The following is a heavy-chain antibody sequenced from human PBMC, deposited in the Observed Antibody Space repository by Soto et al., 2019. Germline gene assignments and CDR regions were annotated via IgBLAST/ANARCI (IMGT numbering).Heavy chain of an antibody. CDR2: IIPILGIA. V-gene: IGHV1-69*04. CDR1: GGTFSSYT. J-gene: IGHJ4*02. CDR3: ARDPLICSSTSCYIY. D-gene: IGHD2-2*02. Sequence: GASVKVSCKASGGTFSSYTISWVRQAPGQGLEWMGRIIPILGIANYAQKFQGRVTITADKSTSTAYMELSSLRSEDTAVYYCARDPLICSSTSCYIYWGQGTLVTVSS.